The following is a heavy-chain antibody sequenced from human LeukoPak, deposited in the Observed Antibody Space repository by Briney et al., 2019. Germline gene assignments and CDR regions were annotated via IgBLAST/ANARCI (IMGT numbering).Heavy chain of an antibody. D-gene: IGHD3-10*01. CDR1: GYTLTELS. J-gene: IGHJ5*02. Sequence: ASVKVSCKVSGYTLTELSMHWVRQAPGKGLEWMGGFDPEDGETIYAQKFQGRVTMTEDTSTDTAYMELSSLRSEDTAVYYCGTGVDTMVRGGEYWFDPWGQGTLVTVSS. CDR3: GTGVDTMVRGGEYWFDP. V-gene: IGHV1-24*01. CDR2: FDPEDGET.